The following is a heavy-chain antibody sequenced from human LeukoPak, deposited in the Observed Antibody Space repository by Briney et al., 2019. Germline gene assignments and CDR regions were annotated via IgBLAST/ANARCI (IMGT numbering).Heavy chain of an antibody. V-gene: IGHV3-23*01. CDR2: ISGSGESA. J-gene: IGHJ5*02. CDR1: GFTFSSYA. D-gene: IGHD2-2*01. Sequence: GGSLRLSCAADGFTFSSYAMSWVRQAPGKGLEWVSSISGSGESAYYADSVKGRFTISRDKTKNTLYLQMNSLRADDTAVYYCAKDSVLIPAGWFDPWGQGTLVTVSS. CDR3: AKDSVLIPAGWFDP.